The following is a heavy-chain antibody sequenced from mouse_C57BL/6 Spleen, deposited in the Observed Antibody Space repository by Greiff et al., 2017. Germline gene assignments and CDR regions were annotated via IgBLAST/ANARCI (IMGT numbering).Heavy chain of an antibody. CDR2: IHPNSGST. Sequence: QVQLQQPGAELVKPGASVKLSCKASGYTFTSHWMHWVKQRPGQGLEWIGMIHPNSGSTNYNEKFKSKATLTVDKSSSTAYMQLSSLTSEDSAVYYCAREGTTVVARGFAYWGQGTLVTVSA. J-gene: IGHJ3*01. V-gene: IGHV1-64*01. CDR3: AREGTTVVARGFAY. CDR1: GYTFTSHW. D-gene: IGHD1-1*01.